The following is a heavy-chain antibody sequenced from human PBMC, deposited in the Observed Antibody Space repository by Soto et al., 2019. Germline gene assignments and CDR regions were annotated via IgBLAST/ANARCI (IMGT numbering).Heavy chain of an antibody. CDR3: ARVSAVAVNYFDY. J-gene: IGHJ4*02. V-gene: IGHV3-7*01. CDR1: EFTFSSYS. D-gene: IGHD6-19*01. Sequence: EVQLVESGGGLVQPGGSLRLSCAASEFTFSSYSMSWVRQAPGQGLEWVANIKQDGSEKYYVDSVKGRFTISRDNAKNSLYLQMNSLRAEDTAVYYCARVSAVAVNYFDYWGQGTLVTVSS. CDR2: IKQDGSEK.